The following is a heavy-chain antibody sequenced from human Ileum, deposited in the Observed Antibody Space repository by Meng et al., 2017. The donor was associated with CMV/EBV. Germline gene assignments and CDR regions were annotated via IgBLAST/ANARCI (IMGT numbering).Heavy chain of an antibody. CDR3: AKDTGAGTYAFDS. D-gene: IGHD1-26*01. J-gene: IGHJ4*02. CDR2: ITSGGYTI. CDR1: GFTFSDYY. V-gene: IGHV3-11*01. Sequence: GGSLRLSCAASGFTFSDYYVSWIRQAPGKGLEWVAFITSGGYTIFYADSVKGRFTISRDNSKTTVSLRVSSLRAEDTAVYYCAKDTGAGTYAFDSWGQGTLVTVSS.